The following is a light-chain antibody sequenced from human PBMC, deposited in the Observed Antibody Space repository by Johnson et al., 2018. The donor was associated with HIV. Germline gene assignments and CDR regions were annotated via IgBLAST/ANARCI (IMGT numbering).Light chain of an antibody. V-gene: IGLV1-51*02. J-gene: IGLJ1*01. CDR1: SSNIGSNY. CDR2: ENN. CDR3: GTWDSSLSAYV. Sequence: SVLTQPPSVSAAPGQKVTISCSGSSSNIGSNYVSWYQQLPGTAPKLLIYENNKRPSGIPDRFSGSKSGTSATLGIPGLQPGDEADYYCGTWDSSLSAYVFGTGTKVTVL.